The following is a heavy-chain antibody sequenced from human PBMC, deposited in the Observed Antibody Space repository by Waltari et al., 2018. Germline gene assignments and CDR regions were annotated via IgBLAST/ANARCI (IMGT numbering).Heavy chain of an antibody. Sequence: QVHLVQSGAEVKTPGASVKVSCAASAYTFSPYGLTWVRQAPGQGLEWLGWISAHDGNTNYAPSLQDRVTLTTDTSTYTAYMELNSLRPDDTAVYYCATAVGGNMEFDSWGHGSLVTVSS. CDR3: ATAVGGNMEFDS. CDR2: ISAHDGNT. CDR1: AYTFSPYG. J-gene: IGHJ4*01. D-gene: IGHD6-19*01. V-gene: IGHV1-18*01.